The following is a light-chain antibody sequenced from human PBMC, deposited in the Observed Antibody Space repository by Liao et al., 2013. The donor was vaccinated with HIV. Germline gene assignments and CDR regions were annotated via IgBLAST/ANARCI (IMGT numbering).Light chain of an antibody. V-gene: IGLV3-21*01. Sequence: SYELTQPPSLSVAPGKTATITCGGHNIGTKPVHWYRQRPGQAPDLVIYYNNDRPSGIPERFSGSSSGATVTLTISGVQPEDEADYYCQSTDRSLTYFWVFGGGTKLTVL. CDR2: YNN. CDR3: QSTDRSLTYFWV. J-gene: IGLJ3*02. CDR1: NIGTKP.